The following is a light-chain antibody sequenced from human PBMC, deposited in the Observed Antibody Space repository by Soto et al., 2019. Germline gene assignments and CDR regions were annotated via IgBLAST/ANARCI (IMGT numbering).Light chain of an antibody. Sequence: QLVLTQPPSVSGAPGQRVTISCTGSTSNIGAGYGVHWYQHLPGTAPKLLMYGNSIRPSGVPDRFSGSKSGTSASLAITGLQADDEADYYCQSYDSSLTCVVFGGGTQLTVL. J-gene: IGLJ2*01. CDR1: TSNIGAGYG. CDR3: QSYDSSLTCVV. CDR2: GNS. V-gene: IGLV1-40*01.